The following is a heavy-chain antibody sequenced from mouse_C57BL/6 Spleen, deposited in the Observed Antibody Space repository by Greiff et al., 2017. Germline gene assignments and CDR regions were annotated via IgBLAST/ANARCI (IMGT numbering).Heavy chain of an antibody. Sequence: VQLQQPGAELVKPGASVKLSCKASGYTFTSYWMQWVKQRPGQGLEWIGEIDPSDSYTNYNQKFKGKATLTVDPSSSTASMQLSCLTSEDSAVYDCARGGDYGSSYGGFDYWGQGTTLTVAS. D-gene: IGHD1-1*01. CDR1: GYTFTSYW. J-gene: IGHJ2*01. CDR3: ARGGDYGSSYGGFDY. V-gene: IGHV1-50*01. CDR2: IDPSDSYT.